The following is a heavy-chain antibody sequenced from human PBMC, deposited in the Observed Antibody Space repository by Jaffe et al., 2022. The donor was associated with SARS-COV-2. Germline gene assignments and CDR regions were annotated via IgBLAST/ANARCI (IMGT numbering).Heavy chain of an antibody. V-gene: IGHV3-21*01. J-gene: IGHJ4*02. D-gene: IGHD3-10*01. CDR1: GFTFSSYS. CDR3: ARDPTYYYGSGSPHYFDY. CDR2: ISSSSSYI. Sequence: EVQLVESGGGLVKPGGSLRLSCAASGFTFSSYSMNWVRQAPGKGLEWVSSISSSSSYIYYADSVKGRFTISRDNAKNSLYLQMNSLRAEDTAVYYCARDPTYYYGSGSPHYFDYWGQGTLVTVSS.